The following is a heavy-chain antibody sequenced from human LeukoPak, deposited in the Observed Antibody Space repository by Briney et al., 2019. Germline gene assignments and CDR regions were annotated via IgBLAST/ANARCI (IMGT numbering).Heavy chain of an antibody. CDR3: ASQQPFFQLLVY. V-gene: IGHV3-11*04. J-gene: IGHJ4*02. CDR1: GFTVSSNY. Sequence: GGSLRLSCAASGFTVSSNYMSWIRQAPGKGLEWVSYISSSGSTIYYADSVKGRFTISRDNAKNSLYLQMNSLRAEDTAVYYCASQQPFFQLLVYLGQGTLVTVSS. D-gene: IGHD2-2*01. CDR2: ISSSGSTI.